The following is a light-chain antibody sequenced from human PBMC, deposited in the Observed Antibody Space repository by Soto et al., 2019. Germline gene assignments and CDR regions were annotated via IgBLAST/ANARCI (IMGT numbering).Light chain of an antibody. J-gene: IGKJ2*01. CDR1: QSVINN. V-gene: IGKV3-15*01. CDR3: QQYNNWPPNT. Sequence: EIVMTQSPATLSVSPGERATLSCRASQSVINNLAWYQQKPGQAPRLLIYGAATRATGIPARLSGSGSGTEFTLSISSLQSEDFAVYYCQQYNNWPPNTFGQGTKVDIK. CDR2: GAA.